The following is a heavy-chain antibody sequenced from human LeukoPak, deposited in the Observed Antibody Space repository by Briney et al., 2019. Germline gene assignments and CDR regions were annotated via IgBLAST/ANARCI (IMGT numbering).Heavy chain of an antibody. D-gene: IGHD1-1*01. Sequence: SETLSLTRTVSGGSISSYYWSWIRQPPGKGLEWIGFISYSGSTNYNPSLKSRVTISLDTSKNQFSLNLSSVTAADTAVYYCARHSAGTTKDYWGQGTLVTVPS. V-gene: IGHV4-59*08. CDR3: ARHSAGTTKDY. J-gene: IGHJ4*02. CDR2: ISYSGST. CDR1: GGSISSYY.